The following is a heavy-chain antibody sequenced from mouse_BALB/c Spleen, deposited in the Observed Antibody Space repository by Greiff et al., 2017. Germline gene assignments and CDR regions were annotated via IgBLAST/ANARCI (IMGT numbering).Heavy chain of an antibody. Sequence: EVMLVESGGDLVKPGGSLKLSCAASGFTFSSYGMSWVRQTPDKRLEWVATISSGGSYTYYPDSVKGRFTISRDNAKNTLYLQMSSLKSEDTAMYYCARLYDYDGWFAYWGQGTLVTVSA. CDR1: GFTFSSYG. CDR2: ISSGGSYT. J-gene: IGHJ3*01. CDR3: ARLYDYDGWFAY. D-gene: IGHD2-4*01. V-gene: IGHV5-6*02.